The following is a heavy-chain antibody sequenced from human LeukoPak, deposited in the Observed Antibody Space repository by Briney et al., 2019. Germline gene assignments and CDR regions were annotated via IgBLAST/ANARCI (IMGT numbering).Heavy chain of an antibody. V-gene: IGHV4-4*07. CDR3: ATTYYYDSSGPSGAFDI. CDR2: IYTSGST. Sequence: SETLSLTCTVSGGSISSYYWSWIRQPAGKGLEWIGRIYTSGSTYYNPSLKSRVTISVDTSKNQFSPKLSSVTAADTAVYYCATTYYYDSSGPSGAFDIWGQGTMVTVSS. D-gene: IGHD3-22*01. J-gene: IGHJ3*02. CDR1: GGSISSYY.